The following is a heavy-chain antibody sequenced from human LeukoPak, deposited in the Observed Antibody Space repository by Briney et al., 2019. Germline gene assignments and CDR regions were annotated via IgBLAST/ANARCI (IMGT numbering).Heavy chain of an antibody. V-gene: IGHV4-4*08. CDR2: IYSSAIT. CDR1: GGSIRSKDY. D-gene: IGHD3-9*01. Sequence: SETLSLTCSVSGGSIRSKDYWSWIRQSPGKGLEWIGYIYSSAITNYNPHLKSRVTISPDTSKNQFSLELTSVTAADTATYYCVRDRVTGRFFGMDVWGQGTTIIVSS. J-gene: IGHJ6*02. CDR3: VRDRVTGRFFGMDV.